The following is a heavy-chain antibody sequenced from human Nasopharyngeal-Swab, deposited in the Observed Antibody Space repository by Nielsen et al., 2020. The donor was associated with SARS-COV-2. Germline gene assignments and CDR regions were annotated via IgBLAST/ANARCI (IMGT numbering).Heavy chain of an antibody. D-gene: IGHD3-22*01. CDR1: GYTFTSYD. J-gene: IGHJ6*03. V-gene: IGHV1-8*01. CDR3: ARAERGRIVVVITSFYYYYMDV. Sequence: ASVKVSCKASGYTFTSYDTNWVRQATGQGLEWMGWINPNSGNTGYAQKFQGRVTTTRNTSISTAYMELSSLRSEDTAVYYCARAERGRIVVVITSFYYYYMDVWGKGTTVTVSS. CDR2: INPNSGNT.